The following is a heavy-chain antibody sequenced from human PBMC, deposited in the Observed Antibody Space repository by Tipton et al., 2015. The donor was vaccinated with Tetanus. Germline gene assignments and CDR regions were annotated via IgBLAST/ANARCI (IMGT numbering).Heavy chain of an antibody. Sequence: TLSLTCTVSGGSISSYYWSWIRQPPGKGLEWIGYIYYSGSTNYNPSLKSRVTISVDTSKNQFSLKLSSVTAADTAVYYCARAISGFGELLMPPYYFDYWAREPWPPSPQ. CDR3: ARAISGFGELLMPPYYFDY. CDR2: IYYSGST. V-gene: IGHV4-59*01. CDR1: GGSISSYY. J-gene: IGHJ4*02. D-gene: IGHD3-10*01.